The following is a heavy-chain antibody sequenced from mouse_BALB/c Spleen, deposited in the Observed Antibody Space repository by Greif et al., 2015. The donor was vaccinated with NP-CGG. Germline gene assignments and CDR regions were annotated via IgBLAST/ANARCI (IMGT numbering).Heavy chain of an antibody. J-gene: IGHJ3*01. V-gene: IGHV5-9-3*01. CDR3: ARQEGHDGYYVGFAY. D-gene: IGHD2-3*01. CDR2: ISSGGSYT. Sequence: EVQGVESGGGLVKPGGSLKLSCAASGFTFSSYAMSWVRQTPEKRLEWVATISSGGSYTYYPDSVKGRFTISRDNAKNTLYLQMSSLRSEDTAMYYCARQEGHDGYYVGFAYWGQGTLVTVSA. CDR1: GFTFSSYA.